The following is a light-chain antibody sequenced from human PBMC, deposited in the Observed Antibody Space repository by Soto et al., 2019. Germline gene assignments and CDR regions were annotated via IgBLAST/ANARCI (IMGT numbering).Light chain of an antibody. V-gene: IGKV3-20*01. J-gene: IGKJ2*01. CDR2: GAS. Sequence: EVVLTQSPGTLSLSPGERATLSCKASQSISSSYLAWYQQKPGQAPRLLVYGASTRATGIPDKFSGSGSGTDFTLTISRLEPEDFAVYYRQQYGGSPRGTFGQGTRLEIK. CDR3: QQYGGSPRGT. CDR1: QSISSSY.